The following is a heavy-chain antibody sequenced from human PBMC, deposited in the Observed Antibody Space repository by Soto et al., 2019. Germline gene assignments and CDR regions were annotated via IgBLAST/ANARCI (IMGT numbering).Heavy chain of an antibody. CDR1: GASISSGDYY. CDR2: IYYTGST. D-gene: IGHD2-2*01. Sequence: QVQLQESGPGLVKPSQTLSLTCTVSGASISSGDYYWSWIRQPPGKGLEWIAYIYYTGSTYYSPSLKSRVAMSVDASKNQFSLTLSSVTAADTAVYYCARATEYPYYFDYWGRGALVTVSS. J-gene: IGHJ4*02. V-gene: IGHV4-30-4*01. CDR3: ARATEYPYYFDY.